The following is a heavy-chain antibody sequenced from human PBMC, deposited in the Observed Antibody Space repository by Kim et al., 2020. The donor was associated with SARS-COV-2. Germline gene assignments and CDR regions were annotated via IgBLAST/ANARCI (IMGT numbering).Heavy chain of an antibody. D-gene: IGHD2-15*01. CDR3: ARLTVGGVAATYYFDY. J-gene: IGHJ4*01. V-gene: IGHV4-59*01. CDR1: GGSISSYY. Sequence: SETLSLTCTVSGGSISSYYWSWIRQPPGKGLEWIGYIYYSGSTNYNPSLKSRVTISVDTSKNQFSLKLSSVTAADTAVYYCARLTVGGVAATYYFDYWG. CDR2: IYYSGST.